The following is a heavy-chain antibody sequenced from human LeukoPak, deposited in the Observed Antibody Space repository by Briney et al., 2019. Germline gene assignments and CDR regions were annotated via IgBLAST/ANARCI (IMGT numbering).Heavy chain of an antibody. CDR1: GFTFGDHA. CDR3: TRFYSESSSWALDY. CDR2: IRSKAYGGTT. Sequence: GGSLRLSCIVSGFTFGDHATNWVRQAPGKGLEWVGFIRSKAYGGTTEYAASVKGRFTISRDDSKSIAYLQMNSLKTEDTAVYYCTRFYSESSSWALDYWGQGTLVTVSS. D-gene: IGHD6-13*01. V-gene: IGHV3-49*04. J-gene: IGHJ4*02.